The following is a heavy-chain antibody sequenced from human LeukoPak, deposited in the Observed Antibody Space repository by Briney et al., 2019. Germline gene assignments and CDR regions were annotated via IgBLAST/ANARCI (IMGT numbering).Heavy chain of an antibody. Sequence: GGSLRLSCAASGFTFDDYAMHWVRQAPGKGLEWVSGISWNSGSIGYADPVKGRFTISRDNAKNSLYLQMNSLRAEDTALYYCATLTVAARTANFDYWAREPWSPSPQ. J-gene: IGHJ4*02. CDR2: ISWNSGSI. CDR3: ATLTVAARTANFDY. D-gene: IGHD6-6*01. V-gene: IGHV3-9*01. CDR1: GFTFDDYA.